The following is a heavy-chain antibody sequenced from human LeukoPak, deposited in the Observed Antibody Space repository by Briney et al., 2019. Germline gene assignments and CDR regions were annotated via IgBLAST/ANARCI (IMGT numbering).Heavy chain of an antibody. J-gene: IGHJ4*02. CDR1: GGSISSYY. D-gene: IGHD1-1*01. CDR2: IYYSGST. V-gene: IGHV4-59*01. Sequence: SETLSLTCTVSGGSISSYYWSWIRQPPGKGLEWIGYIYYSGSTNYNPSLKSRVTMSVDTSKNQFSLKLSSVTAADTAVYYCARARTTLFDYWGQGTLVTVSS. CDR3: ARARTTLFDY.